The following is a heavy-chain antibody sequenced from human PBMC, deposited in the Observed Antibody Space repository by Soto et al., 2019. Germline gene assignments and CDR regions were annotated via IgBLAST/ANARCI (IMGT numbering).Heavy chain of an antibody. D-gene: IGHD4-17*01. CDR2: MSDAGIT. J-gene: IGHJ3*01. V-gene: IGHV3-53*01. CDR3: AASVTTAGGFDF. Sequence: PGGSLRLSCAVSGFTVSAKYMIWVRQAPGKDLEWVSAMSDAGITSYADSVWGRFTISRDKSKNSLSLQMDGVKVDDTAVYYCAASVTTAGGFDFWGQGTRVTVSS. CDR1: GFTVSAKY.